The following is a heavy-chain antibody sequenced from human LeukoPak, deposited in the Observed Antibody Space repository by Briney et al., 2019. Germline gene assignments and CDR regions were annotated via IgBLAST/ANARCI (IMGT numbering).Heavy chain of an antibody. V-gene: IGHV3-21*01. Sequence: GGSLRLSCAASGFTFSSYSMNWVRQAPGKGLEWVSSISSSSSYIYYADSVKGRFTISRDNAKNSLYLQMNSLRAEDTAVYYCARDHTANIVVVTAIGYGMDVWGQGTTVTVPS. CDR2: ISSSSSYI. D-gene: IGHD2-21*02. CDR1: GFTFSSYS. CDR3: ARDHTANIVVVTAIGYGMDV. J-gene: IGHJ6*02.